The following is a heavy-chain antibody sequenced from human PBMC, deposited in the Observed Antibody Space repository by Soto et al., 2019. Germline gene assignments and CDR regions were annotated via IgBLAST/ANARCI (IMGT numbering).Heavy chain of an antibody. CDR3: ATLLVGKGGGGY. V-gene: IGHV4-61*01. J-gene: IGHJ4*02. CDR2: FSDRGNI. Sequence: QVQLQESGPGLLKPSETLSLTCSVSGASVSSDYYHWSWARQPPGKGLEWIGSFSDRGNINYHPSLESRLTISIDTSKNKLSLKLTSVTTADKSVYYCATLLVGKGGGGYGGQGFLVTVSS. CDR1: GASVSSDYYH. D-gene: IGHD1-26*01.